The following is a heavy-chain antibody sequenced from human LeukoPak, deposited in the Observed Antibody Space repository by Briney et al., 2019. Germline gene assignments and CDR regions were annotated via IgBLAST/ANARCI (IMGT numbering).Heavy chain of an antibody. CDR2: IYTSGST. Sequence: SETLSLTCTVSGGSISSYYWSWIRQPARKGLEWIVRIYTSGSTNYNPSLKSRVTTSVDTTTNQFSLKLSSVTAADTAVYYCARESYYDFWSGYFEYYYYYMDVWGKGTTVTVSS. V-gene: IGHV4-4*07. J-gene: IGHJ6*03. D-gene: IGHD3-3*01. CDR1: GGSISSYY. CDR3: ARESYYDFWSGYFEYYYYYMDV.